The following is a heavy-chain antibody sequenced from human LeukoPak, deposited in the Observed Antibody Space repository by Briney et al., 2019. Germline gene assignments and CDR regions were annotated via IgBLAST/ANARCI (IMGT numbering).Heavy chain of an antibody. CDR1: GFIFRNYW. Sequence: GGSLRLSCAASGFIFRNYWMSWVRQAPGKGLEWVANIKEDGSEKYHVESVKGRFTISRDNAKNSLYLQMSSLRAEDTAVYYCARGVIIRGRLDPWGQGTLVTVSS. V-gene: IGHV3-7*01. J-gene: IGHJ5*02. D-gene: IGHD3-16*02. CDR3: ARGVIIRGRLDP. CDR2: IKEDGSEK.